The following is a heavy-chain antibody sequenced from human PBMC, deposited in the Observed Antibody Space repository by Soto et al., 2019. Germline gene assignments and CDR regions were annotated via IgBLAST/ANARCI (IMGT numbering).Heavy chain of an antibody. CDR2: IIPIFGTA. D-gene: IGHD3-9*01. J-gene: IGHJ6*02. V-gene: IGHV1-69*13. CDR1: GGTFSSYA. Sequence: GASVKVSCKASGGTFSSYAISWVRQAPGQGLEWMGGIIPIFGTANYAQKFQGRVTITADESTSTAYMELSSLRSEDTAVYYCARAGTSYYDIFTGYYSVLGQGTTVTVSS. CDR3: ARAGTSYYDIFTGYYSV.